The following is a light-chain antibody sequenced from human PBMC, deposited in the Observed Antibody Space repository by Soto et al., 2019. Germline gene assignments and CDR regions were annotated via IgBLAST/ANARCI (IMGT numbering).Light chain of an antibody. CDR1: QSIDSW. V-gene: IGKV1-5*01. CDR3: QHYNSYGT. CDR2: GAT. Sequence: DIRMTQSPSTLSAYVGDRVTMDCRASQSIDSWLAWYQQKPGKAPKLLIYGATSLETGVPSRFSASGSGTDFALTISSLQPGDFATYFCQHYNSYGTFGQGTKV. J-gene: IGKJ1*01.